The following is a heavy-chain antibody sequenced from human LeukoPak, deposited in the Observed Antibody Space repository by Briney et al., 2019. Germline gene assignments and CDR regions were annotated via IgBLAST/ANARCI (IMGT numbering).Heavy chain of an antibody. D-gene: IGHD6-13*01. Sequence: GASVKVSCKASGYTFTGYYMHWVRQTPGQGLEWMGWINPNSGGTNYAQKFQGWVTMTRDTSISTAYMELSRLRSDDTAVYYCARVRYSSSWYPSPGGAFDIWGQGTMVTVSS. CDR3: ARVRYSSSWYPSPGGAFDI. J-gene: IGHJ3*02. CDR1: GYTFTGYY. CDR2: INPNSGGT. V-gene: IGHV1-2*04.